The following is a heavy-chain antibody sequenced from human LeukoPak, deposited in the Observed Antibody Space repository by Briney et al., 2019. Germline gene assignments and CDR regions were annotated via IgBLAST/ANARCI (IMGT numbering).Heavy chain of an antibody. Sequence: PGGSLRLSCAASGFTFSSYGMHWVRQAPGKGLEWVAFIRYDGSNKYYADSVKGRFTISRDNSKNTLYLQMKSLRAEDTAVYYCARDGTYYYGMDVWGQGTTVTVSS. V-gene: IGHV3-30*02. CDR2: IRYDGSNK. CDR1: GFTFSSYG. J-gene: IGHJ6*02. CDR3: ARDGTYYYGMDV. D-gene: IGHD1-26*01.